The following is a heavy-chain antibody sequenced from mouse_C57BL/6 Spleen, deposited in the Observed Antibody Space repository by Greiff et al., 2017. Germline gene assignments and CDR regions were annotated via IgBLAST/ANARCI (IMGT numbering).Heavy chain of an antibody. D-gene: IGHD2-1*01. J-gene: IGHJ2*01. CDR3: ASDYGNRCFDY. V-gene: IGHV5-17*01. CDR2: ISSGSRTI. CDR1: GFTFSDYG. Sequence: DVKLVESGGGLVKPGGSLKLSCAASGFTFSDYGMHWVRQAPEKGLEWVAYISSGSRTIYYADTVKGRFTISRDNAKNTLFLQMTSLRSEDTAMFYCASDYGNRCFDYWGQGTTLTVSS.